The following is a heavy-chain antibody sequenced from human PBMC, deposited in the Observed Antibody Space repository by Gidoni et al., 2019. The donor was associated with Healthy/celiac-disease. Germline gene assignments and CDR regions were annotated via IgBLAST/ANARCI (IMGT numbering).Heavy chain of an antibody. CDR2: IYYSGST. D-gene: IGHD6-13*01. V-gene: IGHV4-39*01. Sequence: QLQLQESGPGLVKPSEPLSLTCTVSGCSIRSSSYYWGWILQPPGKGLEWIGSIYYSGSTYYNPSLKSRVTISVDTSKNQFSLKLSSVTAADTAVYYCASLASSWYVDWFDPWGQGTLVTVSS. CDR3: ASLASSWYVDWFDP. J-gene: IGHJ5*02. CDR1: GCSIRSSSYY.